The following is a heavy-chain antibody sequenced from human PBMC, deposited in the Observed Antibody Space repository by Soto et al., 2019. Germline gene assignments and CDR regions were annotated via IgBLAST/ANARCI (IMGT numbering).Heavy chain of an antibody. CDR3: ASTLDI. J-gene: IGHJ3*02. Sequence: EVQLVESGGGLVQPGGSLRLSCAASGFTFSSYSMNWVRQAPGKGLEWVSDISSSSSTIYYAYSVKGRFTISRDNAKNSLYLQSNSLRAEDTDVYYCASTLDIWGQGTRVTVSS. CDR1: GFTFSSYS. CDR2: ISSSSSTI. V-gene: IGHV3-48*01.